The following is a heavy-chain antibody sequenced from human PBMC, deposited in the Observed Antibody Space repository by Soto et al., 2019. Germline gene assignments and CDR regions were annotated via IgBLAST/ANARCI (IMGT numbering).Heavy chain of an antibody. CDR2: INANTGAT. CDR3: GRGEDQVDQRVLDE. D-gene: IGHD2-15*01. J-gene: IGHJ4*02. Sequence: QVRLVQSGAEVGQPGASVKVSCKASGHTSRNNGISWVRQAPGQGLEWMGFINANTGATNYARKFRGRLTLTTDTFTRTVDMELRSLKSDDKAGYYCGRGEDQVDQRVLDEWGQGTLVTVSS. V-gene: IGHV1-18*01. CDR1: GHTSRNNG.